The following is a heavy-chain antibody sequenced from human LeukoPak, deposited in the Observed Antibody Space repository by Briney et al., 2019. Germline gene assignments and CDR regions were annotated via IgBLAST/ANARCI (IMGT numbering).Heavy chain of an antibody. CDR3: ARDMYARSSEGNRFDP. CDR1: GYTFRSYH. V-gene: IGHV1-46*01. J-gene: IGHJ5*02. CDR2: IDPSGGHT. Sequence: ASVKVSCKASGYTFRSYHVQWVRQAPGQGLEWMGMIDPSGGHTRYSEKFQGRVSMTRDVSTSAVYIELSSLMPEDTAVYYCARDMYARSSEGNRFDPWGQGTLVSVSS. D-gene: IGHD6-6*01.